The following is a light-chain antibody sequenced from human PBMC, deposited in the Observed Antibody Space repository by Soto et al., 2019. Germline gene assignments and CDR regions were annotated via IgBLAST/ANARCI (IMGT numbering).Light chain of an antibody. Sequence: DIQMTQSPSSLSASVGDRVTITCRASQGISNYLAWYQQKPGKVPQLLIYAASTLQSGVPSRFSGSESGTDFTLTISSLQPEDVATDDCQKYNRAPFTFGRGTKVDIK. V-gene: IGKV1-27*01. J-gene: IGKJ3*01. CDR3: QKYNRAPFT. CDR2: AAS. CDR1: QGISNY.